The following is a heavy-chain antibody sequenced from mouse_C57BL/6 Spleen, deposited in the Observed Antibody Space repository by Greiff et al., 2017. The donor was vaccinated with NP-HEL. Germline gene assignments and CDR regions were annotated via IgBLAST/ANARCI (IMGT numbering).Heavy chain of an antibody. CDR3: ARSRGNAWFAY. D-gene: IGHD2-1*01. CDR2: IYPRDGST. J-gene: IGHJ3*01. Sequence: QVQLQQSGPELVKPGASVKLSCKASGYTFTSYDINWVKQRPGPGLEWIGWIYPRDGSTKYNEKFKGKATLTVDTSSSTAYMELHSLTSEDSAVYFCARSRGNAWFAYWGQGTLVTVSA. CDR1: GYTFTSYD. V-gene: IGHV1-85*01.